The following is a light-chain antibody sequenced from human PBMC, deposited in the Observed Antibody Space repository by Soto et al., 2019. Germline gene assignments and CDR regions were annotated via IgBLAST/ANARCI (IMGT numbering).Light chain of an antibody. CDR2: EAS. V-gene: IGKV1-5*01. CDR1: QSVSTW. Sequence: DIQMTQSPSILSASVGDRVTITCRASQSVSTWLAWYQQKPGKAPELLIFEASSLRRGVPSRFSGSGSGTEFSLTISSVEPDDFATYYCQQYDSHRGSFGQGTILEI. J-gene: IGKJ2*01. CDR3: QQYDSHRGS.